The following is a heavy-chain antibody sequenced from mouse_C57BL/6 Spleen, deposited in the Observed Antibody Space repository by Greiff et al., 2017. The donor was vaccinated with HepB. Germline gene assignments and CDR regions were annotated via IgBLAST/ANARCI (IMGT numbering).Heavy chain of an antibody. J-gene: IGHJ2*01. CDR3: SRSPDDYGHYFDY. V-gene: IGHV1-53*01. D-gene: IGHD1-2*01. Sequence: QVQLQQSGTELVKPGASVKLSCKASGYTFTSYWMHWVKQRHGQGLEWIGNINPSNGGTNYTEKFKSKATLTVDKSYSTAYMQLSSLTSEDSAVDYCSRSPDDYGHYFDYWGQGTTLRVSS. CDR2: INPSNGGT. CDR1: GYTFTSYW.